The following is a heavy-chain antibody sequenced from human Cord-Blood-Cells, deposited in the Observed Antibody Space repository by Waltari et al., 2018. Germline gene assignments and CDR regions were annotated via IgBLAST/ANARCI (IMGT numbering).Heavy chain of an antibody. Sequence: QVQLVQSGAEVKKPGASVKVSCKASGYTFTGYYIHWVRQAPGQGLEWMGWINPNRGGTNYAQKFQGRVTMTRDTSISTAYMELSRLRSDDTAVYYCARGYSSSYYYYGMDVWGQGTTVTVSS. J-gene: IGHJ6*02. CDR2: INPNRGGT. CDR1: GYTFTGYY. CDR3: ARGYSSSYYYYGMDV. V-gene: IGHV1-2*02. D-gene: IGHD6-6*01.